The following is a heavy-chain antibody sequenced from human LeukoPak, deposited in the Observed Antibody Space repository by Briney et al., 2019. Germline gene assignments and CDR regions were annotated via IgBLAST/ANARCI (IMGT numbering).Heavy chain of an antibody. Sequence: PSETLSLTCTVSGGSISSSSYYWGWVRQPPGKGLEWIGSIYYSGSTYYNPSLKSRVTISVDTSKNQFSLKLSSVTAADTAVYYCARHPNGWLQLGPFDYWGQGTLVTVSS. CDR2: IYYSGST. V-gene: IGHV4-39*01. J-gene: IGHJ4*02. D-gene: IGHD5-24*01. CDR1: GGSISSSSYY. CDR3: ARHPNGWLQLGPFDY.